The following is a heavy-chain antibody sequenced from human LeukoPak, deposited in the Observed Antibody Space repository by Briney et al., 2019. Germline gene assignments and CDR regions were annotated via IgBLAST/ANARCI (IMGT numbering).Heavy chain of an antibody. CDR1: GFTFDDYA. Sequence: GGSLRLSCAASGFTFDDYAMHWVRQAPGKGLEWVSGISWNSGSIGYADSVKGRFTISRDNSKNTLYLQMNSLRAEDTAVYYCANQGGYSSGWYYFDYWGQGTLVTVSS. J-gene: IGHJ4*02. CDR2: ISWNSGSI. V-gene: IGHV3-9*01. CDR3: ANQGGYSSGWYYFDY. D-gene: IGHD6-19*01.